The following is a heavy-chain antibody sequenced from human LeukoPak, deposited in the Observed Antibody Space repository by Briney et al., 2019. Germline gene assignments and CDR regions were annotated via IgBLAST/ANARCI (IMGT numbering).Heavy chain of an antibody. Sequence: GSLRLSCAASGFTFSSYWMHWVRQAPGKGLVWVSRINTDGSSTSYADSVKGRFTISRDNAKNTLYLQMNSLRAEDTAVYYCARAIPAGYSSGWLYYFDYWGQGTLVTVSS. CDR2: INTDGSST. J-gene: IGHJ4*02. CDR3: ARAIPAGYSSGWLYYFDY. D-gene: IGHD6-19*01. V-gene: IGHV3-74*01. CDR1: GFTFSSYW.